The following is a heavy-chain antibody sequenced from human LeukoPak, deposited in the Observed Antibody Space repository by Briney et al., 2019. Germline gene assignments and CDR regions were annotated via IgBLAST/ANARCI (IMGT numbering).Heavy chain of an antibody. CDR3: AREASPSYGSGSYNGDFDY. D-gene: IGHD3-10*01. CDR2: IIPIFGTA. V-gene: IGHV1-69*05. J-gene: IGHJ4*02. CDR1: GYTFSSYA. Sequence: SVKVSCKASGYTFSSYAISWVRQAPGQGLEWMGGIIPIFGTANYAQKLQGRVTMTTDTSTSTAYMELRSLRSDDTAVYYCAREASPSYGSGSYNGDFDYWGQGTLVTVSS.